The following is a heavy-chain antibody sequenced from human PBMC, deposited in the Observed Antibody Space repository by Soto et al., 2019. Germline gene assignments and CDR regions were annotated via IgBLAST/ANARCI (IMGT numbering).Heavy chain of an antibody. V-gene: IGHV1-69*01. J-gene: IGHJ5*02. CDR2: IIPLFGTT. Sequence: QVQLVQSGAEVRMPGSSVKVSCKASGGTFSTYPINWVRQAPGQGLEWMGGIIPLFGTTNYAQKFKGRGTITADESTITAYMERSSLRAEGGAVYYWAGGSTHGSSWYFWFDPWGQGTLVTVSS. CDR3: AGGSTHGSSWYFWFDP. CDR1: GGTFSTYP. D-gene: IGHD6-13*01.